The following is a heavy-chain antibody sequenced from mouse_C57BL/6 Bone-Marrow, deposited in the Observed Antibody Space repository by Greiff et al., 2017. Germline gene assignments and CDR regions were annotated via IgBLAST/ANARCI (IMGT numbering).Heavy chain of an antibody. Sequence: VKLVESGPELVKPGASVKLSCKASGYTFTSYDINWVKQRPGQGLEWIGWIYPRDGSTKYNEKFKGKATLTVDTSSSTAYMELHSLTSGDSAVYFCATSHLDYWGQGTTLTVSS. CDR2: IYPRDGST. CDR1: GYTFTSYD. J-gene: IGHJ2*01. CDR3: ATSHLDY. V-gene: IGHV1-85*01.